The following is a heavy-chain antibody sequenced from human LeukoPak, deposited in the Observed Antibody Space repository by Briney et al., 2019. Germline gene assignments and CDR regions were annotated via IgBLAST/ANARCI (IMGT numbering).Heavy chain of an antibody. Sequence: GGSLRLSCAASGFTFSSYGMSWVRQAPGKGLEWVSAIETGGASTYYADSVKGRFSISRDNSKNTLYLQMNSLRAEDTAVYYCARELYSSPRTRDAFDIWGQGTMVTVSS. J-gene: IGHJ3*02. V-gene: IGHV3-23*01. CDR1: GFTFSSYG. D-gene: IGHD3-22*01. CDR2: IETGGAST. CDR3: ARELYSSPRTRDAFDI.